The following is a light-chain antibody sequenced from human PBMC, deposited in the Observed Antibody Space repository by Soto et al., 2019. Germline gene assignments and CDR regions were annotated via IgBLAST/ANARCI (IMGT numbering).Light chain of an antibody. CDR3: LHHGNSPFT. J-gene: IGKJ3*01. V-gene: IGKV3-20*01. CDR2: GAS. Sequence: ENLLTQSPGTLSLSPGERATLSCRASQSVNSRYLAWYQQKPGQAPRLFIYGASNRATGIPDRFSGSGSGTYFTITITRPDPEDFPVYYSLHHGNSPFTFGPGTKVEIQ. CDR1: QSVNSRY.